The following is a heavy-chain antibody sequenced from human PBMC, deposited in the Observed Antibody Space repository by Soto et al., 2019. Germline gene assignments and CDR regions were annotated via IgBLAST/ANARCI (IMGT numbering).Heavy chain of an antibody. V-gene: IGHV3-30-3*01. CDR3: VKDEGIEAMDV. CDR1: GFTFSSYA. CDR2: ISYDGSNK. Sequence: GGSLRLSCAASGFTFSSYAMHWVRQGSGKGLEWVAVISYDGSNKYYSDSVKGRFTISRDNAKNSLSLQMDSLRPDDTAIYFCVKDEGIEAMDVWGQGTTVTVSS. D-gene: IGHD3-3*02. J-gene: IGHJ6*02.